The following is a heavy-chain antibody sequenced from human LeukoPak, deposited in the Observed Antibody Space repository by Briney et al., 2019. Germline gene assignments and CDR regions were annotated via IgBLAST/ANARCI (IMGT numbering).Heavy chain of an antibody. CDR1: GYTFSSYG. J-gene: IGHJ4*02. V-gene: IGHV1-18*01. D-gene: IGHD5-12*01. CDR2: INAYSGDT. CDR3: ARDPLLSHTGYAY. Sequence: ASVNVSCKASGYTFSSYGISWVRQAPGQGLEWMGWINAYSGDTNYAQKFQGRVTMTTDTFTSTAYMELRSLRSDDTAVYYCARDPLLSHTGYAYWGQGSLVTVSS.